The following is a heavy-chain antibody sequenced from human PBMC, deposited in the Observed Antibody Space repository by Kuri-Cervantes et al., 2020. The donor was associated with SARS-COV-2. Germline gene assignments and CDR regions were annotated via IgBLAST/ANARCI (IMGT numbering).Heavy chain of an antibody. CDR1: GFTFDDYG. CDR2: ISGSGGST. CDR3: AKDSLLEVKFDY. D-gene: IGHD1-1*01. V-gene: IGHV3-23*01. Sequence: GESLISCAASGFTFDDYGMSWVRQAPGKGLEWVSAISGSGGSTYYADSVKGRFTISRDSSKNTLYLQMNSLRAEDTAVYYCAKDSLLEVKFDYWGQGTLVTVSS. J-gene: IGHJ4*02.